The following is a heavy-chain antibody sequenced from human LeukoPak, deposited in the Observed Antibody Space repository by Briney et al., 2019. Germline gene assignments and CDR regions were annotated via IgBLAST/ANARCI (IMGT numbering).Heavy chain of an antibody. Sequence: PGGSLRLSCAASGFTFSNAWMSWVRQAPGKGLEWVGRIKSKTDGCTTDYAAHVKGRFTISRDDSKNTLYLQMNSLKTEDTAVYYCTTGLELPWFGELLFDAFDIWGQGTMVTVSS. D-gene: IGHD3-10*01. V-gene: IGHV3-15*01. CDR1: GFTFSNAW. CDR2: IKSKTDGCTT. CDR3: TTGLELPWFGELLFDAFDI. J-gene: IGHJ3*02.